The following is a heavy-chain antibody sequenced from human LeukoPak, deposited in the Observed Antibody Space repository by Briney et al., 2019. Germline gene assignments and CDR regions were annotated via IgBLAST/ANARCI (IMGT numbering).Heavy chain of an antibody. J-gene: IGHJ4*02. V-gene: IGHV1-69*04. Sequence: GASVKVSCKASGGTFSSYAIIWVRQAAGQGLEWMGRIIPILGIANYAQKFQGRVTITADKSTSTAYMELSSLRSEDTAVYYCARDPPVDTARRNYWGQGTLVTVSS. CDR3: ARDPPVDTARRNY. D-gene: IGHD5-18*01. CDR1: GGTFSSYA. CDR2: IIPILGIA.